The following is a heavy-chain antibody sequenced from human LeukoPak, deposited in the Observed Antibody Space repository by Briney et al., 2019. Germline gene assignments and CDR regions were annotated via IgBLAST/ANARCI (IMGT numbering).Heavy chain of an antibody. Sequence: SETLSLTCTVSGGSIRSYYWSWIRQPPGKGLEWIGCIYYTGSTNYNDSLKSRVTISVDTSKNQFSLKLSSVTAADTAVYYCARQSPSDAFDIWGQGTMVTVSS. V-gene: IGHV4-59*08. CDR3: ARQSPSDAFDI. CDR2: IYYTGST. CDR1: GGSIRSYY. J-gene: IGHJ3*02.